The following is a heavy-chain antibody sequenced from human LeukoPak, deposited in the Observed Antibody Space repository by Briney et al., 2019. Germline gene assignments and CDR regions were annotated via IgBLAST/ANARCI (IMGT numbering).Heavy chain of an antibody. CDR2: IKQDGSEK. CDR1: GFTFSTSG. D-gene: IGHD3-22*01. J-gene: IGHJ3*02. V-gene: IGHV3-7*04. CDR3: ARDNYDSSGYYYNDAFDI. Sequence: PGGSLRLSCSASGFTFSTSGLSWVRQAPGKGLEWVANIKQDGSEKYYVDSVKGRFTISRDNAKNSLYLQMNSLRAEDTAVYYCARDNYDSSGYYYNDAFDIWGQGTMVTVSS.